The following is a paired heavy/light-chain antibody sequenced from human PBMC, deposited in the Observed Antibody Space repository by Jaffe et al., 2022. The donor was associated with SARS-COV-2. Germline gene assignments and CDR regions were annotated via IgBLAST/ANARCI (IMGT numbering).Light chain of an antibody. CDR2: GAS. V-gene: IGKV3-20*01. CDR3: QQYGNSPRT. Sequence: EIVLTQSPGTLSLSPGERATLSCRASQSVSSNYLAWYQQKPGQAPRLLIYGASNRATGIPDRFSGSGSGTDFTLTISRLEPEDFAVYYCQQYGNSPRTFGQGTKVEIK. CDR1: QSVSSNY. J-gene: IGKJ1*01.
Heavy chain of an antibody. Sequence: QLQLRESGPGLVKPSETLSLTCTVSGGSISSSTYYWGWIRQSPGKGLEWIGSIYYSGSVYYNPSLESRVTISVDTSKNQFSLKLTSVTAADTAVYYCVTYSSAWDDGFDKWGQGTMVTVS. CDR2: IYYSGSV. CDR3: VTYSSAWDDGFDK. CDR1: GGSISSSTYY. J-gene: IGHJ3*02. V-gene: IGHV4-39*01. D-gene: IGHD6-19*01.